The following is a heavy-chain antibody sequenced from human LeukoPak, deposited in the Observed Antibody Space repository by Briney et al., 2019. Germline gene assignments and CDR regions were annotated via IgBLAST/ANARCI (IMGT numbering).Heavy chain of an antibody. D-gene: IGHD3-9*01. V-gene: IGHV3-23*01. Sequence: PGGSLRLSCAAAGFTFSGYAVSWVRQAPGKGLEWVSAISGSGGSTYYADSVKGRFTISRDNSKNTLYLQMNSLRAEDTAVYYCAKGSMTGYYFKGMDVWGKGTTVTVSS. CDR3: AKGSMTGYYFKGMDV. CDR2: ISGSGGST. CDR1: GFTFSGYA. J-gene: IGHJ6*04.